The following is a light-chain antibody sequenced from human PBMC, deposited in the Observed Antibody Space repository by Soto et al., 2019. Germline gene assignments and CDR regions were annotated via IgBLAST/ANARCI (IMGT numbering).Light chain of an antibody. V-gene: IGLV2-23*01. J-gene: IGLJ2*01. CDR2: EGS. CDR3: CSYAGTTFVV. CDR1: NSDVGNYNL. Sequence: QSALTQPASVSGSPGQSITISCTGTNSDVGNYNLVSWYQQHPGKAPKLIIYEGSKRPSGVSDRFSGSKSGNTASLTISGLQAEDEADYFCCSYAGTTFVVFGGGTQLTVL.